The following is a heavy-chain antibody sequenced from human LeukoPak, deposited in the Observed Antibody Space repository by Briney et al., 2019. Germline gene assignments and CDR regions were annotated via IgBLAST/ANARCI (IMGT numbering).Heavy chain of an antibody. Sequence: GASVKVSCRASGYTFTNHYMHWVRQAPGQGLEWLGLISPSGDKTWNAQKFQGRVTMTRDMSTSTAYMELRSLRSDDTAVYYCARDSHLYCSSTSCYIRYYYYMDVWGKGTTVTISS. J-gene: IGHJ6*03. V-gene: IGHV1-46*01. CDR1: GYTFTNHY. CDR3: ARDSHLYCSSTSCYIRYYYYMDV. CDR2: ISPSGDKT. D-gene: IGHD2-2*02.